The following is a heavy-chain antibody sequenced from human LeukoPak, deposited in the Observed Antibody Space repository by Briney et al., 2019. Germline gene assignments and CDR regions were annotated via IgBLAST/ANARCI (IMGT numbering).Heavy chain of an antibody. Sequence: GGSLRLSCAASGFTFSSYWMNWVRQAPGKGQVWVSRIASDGSSTTYADSVKGRFSISRDNAKNTLYLQMNSLRVEDTAVYYCARGRPHGNDYWGQGTLVTVSS. V-gene: IGHV3-74*01. CDR1: GFTFSSYW. D-gene: IGHD4-23*01. J-gene: IGHJ4*02. CDR2: IASDGSST. CDR3: ARGRPHGNDY.